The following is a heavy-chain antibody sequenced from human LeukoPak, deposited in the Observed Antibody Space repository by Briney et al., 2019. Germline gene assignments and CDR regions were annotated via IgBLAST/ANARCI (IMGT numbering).Heavy chain of an antibody. Sequence: SGPTLVKPTQTLTLTCTLSGFSLSTSGVGVGWIRQPPGKAPEWLALIYWDDDKRYSPSLKSRLTNTKDTSKNQVVLTMTNVDPLDTATDYCANRRGTSGWSEGYFDYWGQGTLVTVSS. CDR2: IYWDDDK. J-gene: IGHJ4*02. CDR3: ANRRGTSGWSEGYFDY. CDR1: GFSLSTSGVG. D-gene: IGHD6-19*01. V-gene: IGHV2-5*02.